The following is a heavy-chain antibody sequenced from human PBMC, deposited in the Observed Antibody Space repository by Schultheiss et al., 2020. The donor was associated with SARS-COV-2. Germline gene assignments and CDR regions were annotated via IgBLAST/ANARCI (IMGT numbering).Heavy chain of an antibody. CDR3: ARRDSSGSRPDFDY. D-gene: IGHD6-19*01. Sequence: TLSLTCTVSGGSIYNYYWSWIRQPPGKGLEWIGYISYSGSTSYNPSLKSRVTISVDTSKNQFSLKLSSVTAADTAVYYCARRDSSGSRPDFDYWGQGTLVTVSS. CDR2: ISYSGST. CDR1: GGSIYNYY. J-gene: IGHJ4*02. V-gene: IGHV4-59*08.